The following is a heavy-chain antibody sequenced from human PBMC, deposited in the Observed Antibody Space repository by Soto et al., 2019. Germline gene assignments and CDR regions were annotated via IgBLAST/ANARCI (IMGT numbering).Heavy chain of an antibody. D-gene: IGHD1-26*01. V-gene: IGHV4-59*01. Sequence: TLSLTCTVSGGSISSYYWSWIRQPPGKGLEWIGYIYYSGGTNYNPSLKSRVTISVDTSKNQFSLKLSSVTAADTAVYYCARGTIVGATTSDYWGQGTLVTVSS. CDR2: IYYSGGT. CDR1: GGSISSYY. CDR3: ARGTIVGATTSDY. J-gene: IGHJ4*02.